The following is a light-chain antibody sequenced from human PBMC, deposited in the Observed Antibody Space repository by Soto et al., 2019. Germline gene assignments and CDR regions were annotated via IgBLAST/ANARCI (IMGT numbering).Light chain of an antibody. CDR3: QPYSTSPYT. CDR1: QNINRW. CDR2: KAS. V-gene: IGKV1-5*03. J-gene: IGKJ2*01. Sequence: DLQMTQSPSTLSASVGDRVTITCRASQNINRWLAWYQQKPGKAPKLLIKKASTLQTGVPSRFSGSGSGTDFTLTISSLQPGDFATYFCQPYSTSPYTFGQGTKLDIK.